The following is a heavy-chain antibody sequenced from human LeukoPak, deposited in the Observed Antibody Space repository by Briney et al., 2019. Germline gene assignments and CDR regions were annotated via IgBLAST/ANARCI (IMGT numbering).Heavy chain of an antibody. Sequence: GGSLSLSCAASGFTFSSYGMHWVRQAPGKGLEWVAVISYDGSNKYYADSVKGRFTISRDNSKNTLYLQMNSLRAEDTAVYYCAKDPHSSGFDYWGQGTLVTVSS. CDR2: ISYDGSNK. CDR3: AKDPHSSGFDY. CDR1: GFTFSSYG. D-gene: IGHD3-22*01. V-gene: IGHV3-30*18. J-gene: IGHJ4*02.